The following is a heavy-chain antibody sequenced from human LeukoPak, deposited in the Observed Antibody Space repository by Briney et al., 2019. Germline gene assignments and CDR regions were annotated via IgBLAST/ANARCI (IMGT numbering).Heavy chain of an antibody. CDR3: ARRGTGGRSFDY. D-gene: IGHD2-8*02. V-gene: IGHV4-59*08. Sequence: SETLSLTCIVSGGFISSYYWSWIRQPPAKGLEWVGYIYYSGSTNYNPSLKSRVTISVDTSKNQFSLKLSSVTAADTSVYYCARRGTGGRSFDYWGQGTLVTVSS. J-gene: IGHJ4*02. CDR2: IYYSGST. CDR1: GGFISSYY.